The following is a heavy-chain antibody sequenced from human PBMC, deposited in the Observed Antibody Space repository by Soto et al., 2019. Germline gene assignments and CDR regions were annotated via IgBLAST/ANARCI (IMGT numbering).Heavy chain of an antibody. D-gene: IGHD2-21*02. CDR3: ASAYCGGDCYRNLATYFDY. Sequence: QVQLVQSGAEVKKPGSSVKVSCKASGGTFSSYAISWVRQAPGQGLEWMGGIIPIFGTANYAQKFQGRVTITADESTSTAYMELSSLRSEDTAVYYCASAYCGGDCYRNLATYFDYWGQGTLVTASS. V-gene: IGHV1-69*12. J-gene: IGHJ4*02. CDR1: GGTFSSYA. CDR2: IIPIFGTA.